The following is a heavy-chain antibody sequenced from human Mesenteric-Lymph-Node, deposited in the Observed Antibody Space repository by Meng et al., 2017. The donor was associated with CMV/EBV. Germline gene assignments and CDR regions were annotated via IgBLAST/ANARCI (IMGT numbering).Heavy chain of an antibody. J-gene: IGHJ6*02. Sequence: GESLKISCAASGFTFSIYDMHWVRQSTGKGLEWVSRIGTTGDTYYPGSVKGRFTISRENAKNSLYLQMNSLRAEDTALYYCAKGGRCSSTSCYTYYYGMDVWGQGTTVTVSS. D-gene: IGHD2-2*02. CDR1: GFTFSIYD. V-gene: IGHV3-13*01. CDR3: AKGGRCSSTSCYTYYYGMDV. CDR2: IGTTGDT.